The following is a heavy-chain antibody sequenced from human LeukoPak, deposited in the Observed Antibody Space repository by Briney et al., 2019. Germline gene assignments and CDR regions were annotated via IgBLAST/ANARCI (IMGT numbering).Heavy chain of an antibody. CDR1: GFTFSSYA. D-gene: IGHD3-22*01. V-gene: IGHV3-23*01. J-gene: IGHJ4*02. CDR3: AKDVPRPYYYDSSGYFLD. CDR2: ISGSGGST. Sequence: GGSLRLSCAASGFTFSSYAMSWVRQVPGKGLEWASAISGSGGSTYYADSVKGRFTISRDNSKNTLYLQMNSLRAEDTAVYYCAKDVPRPYYYDSSGYFLDWGQGTLVTVSS.